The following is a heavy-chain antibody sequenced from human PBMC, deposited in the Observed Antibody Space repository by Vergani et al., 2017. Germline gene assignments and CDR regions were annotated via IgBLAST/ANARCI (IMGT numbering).Heavy chain of an antibody. V-gene: IGHV3-74*01. Sequence: EVQLVESGGGLVQPGGSLRLSCAASGFTFSSYWMDWVRQAPGKGLVWVSRINSDGSSTSYADSVKGRFTISRDNAKNTLYLQMNSLRAEDTALYYCARAYCSSTSCYTGGDYWGQGTLVTVSS. J-gene: IGHJ4*02. CDR3: ARAYCSSTSCYTGGDY. D-gene: IGHD2-2*02. CDR1: GFTFSSYW. CDR2: INSDGSST.